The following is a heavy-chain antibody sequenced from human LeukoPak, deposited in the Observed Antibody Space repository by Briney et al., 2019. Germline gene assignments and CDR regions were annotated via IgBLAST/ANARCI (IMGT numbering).Heavy chain of an antibody. CDR2: IIPILGIA. D-gene: IGHD3-10*01. CDR1: GGTFSSYG. CDR3: ARDGYGSGRNLGWFDP. V-gene: IGHV1-69*04. J-gene: IGHJ5*02. Sequence: SVTVSCKASGGTFSSYGISWVRQAPGQGLEWMGRIIPILGIANYAQQFQGRVTITAGKSTSTAYLELRSVRSEDTAVYYCARDGYGSGRNLGWFDPWGQGTLATVSS.